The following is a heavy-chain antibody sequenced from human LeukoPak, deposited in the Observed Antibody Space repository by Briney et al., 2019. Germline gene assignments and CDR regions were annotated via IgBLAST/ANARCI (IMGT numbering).Heavy chain of an antibody. CDR2: ISYDGSNK. CDR3: AKDIGAALGYYYYGMDV. V-gene: IGHV3-30*18. J-gene: IGHJ6*02. D-gene: IGHD3-16*01. CDR1: AFTFSSYG. Sequence: GGSLRLSCPASAFTFSSYGMQWVRQAPGRGLEWVAVISYDGSNKYYADSVKGRFTISRDNSKNTLYLQMNSLRAEDTAVYYCAKDIGAALGYYYYGMDVWGQGTTVTVSS.